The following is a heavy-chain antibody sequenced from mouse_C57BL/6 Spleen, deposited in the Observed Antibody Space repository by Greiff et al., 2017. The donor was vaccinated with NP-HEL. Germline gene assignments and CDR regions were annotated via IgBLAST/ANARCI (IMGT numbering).Heavy chain of an antibody. D-gene: IGHD1-1*01. J-gene: IGHJ2*01. CDR2: IDPEDGET. V-gene: IGHV14-2*01. CDR1: GFNIKDYY. CDR3: ASASYFGSPYHFVY. Sequence: EVQLQQSGAELVKPGASVKLSCTASGFNIKDYYMHWVKQRTEQGLEWTGRIDPEDGETKYAPNFQGKATITADTSSNTAYLQLSSLTSEDTAVYSCASASYFGSPYHFVYWGQGTTLTVSS.